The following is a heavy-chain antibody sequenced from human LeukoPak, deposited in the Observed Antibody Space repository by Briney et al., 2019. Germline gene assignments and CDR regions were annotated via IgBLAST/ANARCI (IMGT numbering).Heavy chain of an antibody. CDR3: ARLEYYYVSGNYYKLYDY. J-gene: IGHJ4*02. CDR2: ISSSGSTI. V-gene: IGHV3-11*04. CDR1: RGSISSGNW. Sequence: GTLSLTCAVSRGSISSGNWWSWIRQPPGKGLEWVSGISSSGSTIYFADSVKGRFTISRDNAKNSLYLQMISLRDEDTAVYYCARLEYYYVSGNYYKLYDYWGQGTLVTVCS. D-gene: IGHD3-10*01.